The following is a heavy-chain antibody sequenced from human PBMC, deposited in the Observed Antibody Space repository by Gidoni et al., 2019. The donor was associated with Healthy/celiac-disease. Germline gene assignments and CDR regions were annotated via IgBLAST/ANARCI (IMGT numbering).Heavy chain of an antibody. CDR2: IYYSGST. CDR3: ARTTQEVVTRYYYYMDV. V-gene: IGHV4-31*03. J-gene: IGHJ6*03. CDR1: GGSISSGGYY. D-gene: IGHD2-21*02. Sequence: QVQLQESGPGLVKPSQTLSLTCTVSGGSISSGGYYWSWIRQHPGKGLEGIGYIYYSGSTYYNPSLKSRVTISVDTSKNQFSLKLSSVTAADTAVYYCARTTQEVVTRYYYYMDVWGKGTTVTVSS.